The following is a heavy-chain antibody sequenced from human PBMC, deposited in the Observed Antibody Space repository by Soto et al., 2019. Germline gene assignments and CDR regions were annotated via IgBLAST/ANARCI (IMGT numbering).Heavy chain of an antibody. J-gene: IGHJ5*02. V-gene: IGHV1-3*01. CDR3: ARGTTFSMKGAANWLDP. Sequence: ASVKVSCKASGYIFSTYAIHWVRQAPGQKFEWMGRINAGNGNTKYSQKFQDRVTFTRDTSASTASMELSSLRSGDTAVYYCARGTTFSMKGAANWLDPWGQGTLVTVSS. CDR1: GYIFSTYA. CDR2: INAGNGNT. D-gene: IGHD3-22*01.